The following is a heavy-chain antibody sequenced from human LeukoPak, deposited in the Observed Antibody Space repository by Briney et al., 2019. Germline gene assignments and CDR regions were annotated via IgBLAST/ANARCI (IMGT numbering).Heavy chain of an antibody. D-gene: IGHD6-19*01. CDR2: ISWNSGSI. CDR3: AKVRSGWYAFDY. Sequence: GRSLRLSCAASGFTFDNYAMHWVQQAPGKGLEWVSGISWNSGSIGYADSVKGRFTISRDNAKNSLYLQMNSLRAEDMALYYCAKVRSGWYAFDYWGQGTLVTVSS. V-gene: IGHV3-9*03. CDR1: GFTFDNYA. J-gene: IGHJ4*02.